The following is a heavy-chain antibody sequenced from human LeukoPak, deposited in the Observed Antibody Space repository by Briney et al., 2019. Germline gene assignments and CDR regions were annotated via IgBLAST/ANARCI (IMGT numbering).Heavy chain of an antibody. CDR2: ISSSGSTI. J-gene: IGHJ6*04. D-gene: IGHD3-10*02. V-gene: IGHV3-48*04. Sequence: GGTLRLSCAASGFPLRSYGMNWVRQAPGKGLEWVSYISSSGSTIYYADSVKGRFTISRDNAKNSLYLQMNSLRAEDTAVYYCAELGITMIGGVWGKGTTVTISS. CDR3: AELGITMIGGV. CDR1: GFPLRSYG.